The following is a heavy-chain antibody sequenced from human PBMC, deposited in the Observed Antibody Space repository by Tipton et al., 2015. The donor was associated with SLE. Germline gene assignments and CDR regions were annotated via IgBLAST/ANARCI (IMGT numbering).Heavy chain of an antibody. CDR2: IRADGSNK. CDR3: AREAYSRSSGDYFDY. V-gene: IGHV3-30*02. D-gene: IGHD6-6*01. CDR1: GFTYSGYA. Sequence: SLRLSCAASGFTYSGYAMHWVRQAPGKGLEWVAFIRADGSNKDYADSLKGRFTISRDVSKNTLSLQMGSLRAEDMAVYFCAREAYSRSSGDYFDYWGQGTLVTVSS. J-gene: IGHJ4*02.